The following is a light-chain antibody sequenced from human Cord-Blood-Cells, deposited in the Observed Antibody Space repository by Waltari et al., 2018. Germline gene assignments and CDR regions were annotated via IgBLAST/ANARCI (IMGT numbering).Light chain of an antibody. CDR1: QGVINY. J-gene: IGKJ5*01. V-gene: IGKV3-11*01. CDR3: QQRSNWPPT. Sequence: EIVLTQSPATLSLSPGERATLSCRASQGVINYLAWYQQKPGQGPRLLIDDASNRATGIPARFSGSGSGTDFTLTISSLEPEDFAVYYCQQRSNWPPTFGQGTRLEIK. CDR2: DAS.